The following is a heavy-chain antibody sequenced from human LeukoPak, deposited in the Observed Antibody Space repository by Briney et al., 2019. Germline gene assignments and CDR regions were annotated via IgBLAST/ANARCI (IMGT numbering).Heavy chain of an antibody. CDR1: GFTFSSYG. D-gene: IGHD3-16*01. CDR2: ISYDGSNK. J-gene: IGHJ4*02. CDR3: AKDMTGLRDY. Sequence: GRSLRLSRAASGFTFSSYGMHWVRQAPGKGLEWVAVISYDGSNKYYADSVKGRFTISRDNSKNTLYLQMNSLRAEDTAIYYCAKDMTGLRDYWGQGTLVTVPS. V-gene: IGHV3-30*18.